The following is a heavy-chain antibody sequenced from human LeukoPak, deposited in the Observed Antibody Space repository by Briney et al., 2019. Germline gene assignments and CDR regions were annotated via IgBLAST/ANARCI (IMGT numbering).Heavy chain of an antibody. V-gene: IGHV3-23*01. Sequence: GGSLRLSCAASGFTFSSYAMSWVRQAPGKGLEWVSAISGSGGSTYYADSVKGRFTISRDNSKNTLYLQMNSLRAEDTAVYYCAEDLRSYYYDSSGSRNKDYWGQGTLVIV. CDR3: AEDLRSYYYDSSGSRNKDY. CDR2: ISGSGGST. CDR1: GFTFSSYA. J-gene: IGHJ4*02. D-gene: IGHD3-22*01.